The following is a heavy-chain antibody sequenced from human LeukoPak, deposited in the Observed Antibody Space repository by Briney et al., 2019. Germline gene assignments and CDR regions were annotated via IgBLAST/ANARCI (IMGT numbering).Heavy chain of an antibody. V-gene: IGHV3-21*01. CDR3: ARGEIAVAGLLDY. CDR1: GFTFSSYS. D-gene: IGHD6-19*01. J-gene: IGHJ4*02. Sequence: GGSLRLSCAASGFTFSSYSMNWVRQAPGKGLEWVSSISSSSSYICYADSVKGRFTISRDNAKNSLYLQMNSLRAEDTAVYYCARGEIAVAGLLDYWGQGTLVTVSS. CDR2: ISSSSSYI.